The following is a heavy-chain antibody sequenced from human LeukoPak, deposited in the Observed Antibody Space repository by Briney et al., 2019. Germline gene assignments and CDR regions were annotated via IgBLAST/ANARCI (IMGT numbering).Heavy chain of an antibody. Sequence: SGPALVNPTQTLTLTCTFSGFSLSTNELCVSWIRQPPGKALEWLARIDWDDYKYYFASLKTRLTISKDTSKNQVVLTMTNMDPVDTATYYCARMGWNYALDYWGQGTLVTVSS. J-gene: IGHJ4*02. V-gene: IGHV2-70*11. CDR2: IDWDDYK. CDR3: ARMGWNYALDY. D-gene: IGHD1-7*01. CDR1: GFSLSTNELC.